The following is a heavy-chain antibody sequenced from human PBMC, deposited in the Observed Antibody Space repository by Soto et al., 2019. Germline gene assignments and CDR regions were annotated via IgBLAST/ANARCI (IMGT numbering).Heavy chain of an antibody. Sequence: QVQLQESGPGLVKPSETLSLTCTVSGDSISNYYWTWIRQPPGKGLGWIGYIYYSGTTNYNPSLKSRVTISVDTSKNQFSLKLSSVTAADTAVYYCARQLITWGQGTLVTVSS. J-gene: IGHJ4*02. CDR2: IYYSGTT. CDR1: GDSISNYY. CDR3: ARQLIT. V-gene: IGHV4-59*08.